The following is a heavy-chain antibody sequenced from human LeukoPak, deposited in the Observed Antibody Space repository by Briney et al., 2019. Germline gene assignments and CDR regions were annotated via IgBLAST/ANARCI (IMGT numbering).Heavy chain of an antibody. V-gene: IGHV4-39*01. CDR2: IYYSGST. CDR1: GGSISSSSYY. CDR3: ARHYPVVVVAATPEGWFDP. D-gene: IGHD2-15*01. J-gene: IGHJ5*02. Sequence: PSETLSLTCTVSGGSISSSSYYWGWIRQPPGKGLEWIGSIYYSGSTYYNPSLKIRVTISVDTSKNQFSLKLSSVTAADKAVSYCARHYPVVVVAATPEGWFDPWGQGTLVTVSS.